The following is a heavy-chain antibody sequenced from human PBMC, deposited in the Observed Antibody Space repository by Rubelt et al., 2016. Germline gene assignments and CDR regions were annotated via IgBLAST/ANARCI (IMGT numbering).Heavy chain of an antibody. Sequence: QLQVEESGPGLVKPSETLSLTCSVSGGSIRSATSYWGWIRQPPGKGLEWIGSIYFNEKTYYNTSLTSRVTVSVDTSKNQFSLKLNYVTATDPAVYDCARGRDYGDFPPLGYWGQGTLVTVSS. CDR2: IYFNEKT. J-gene: IGHJ4*02. CDR3: ARGRDYGDFPPLGY. CDR1: GGSIRSATSY. V-gene: IGHV4-39*02. D-gene: IGHD4-17*01.